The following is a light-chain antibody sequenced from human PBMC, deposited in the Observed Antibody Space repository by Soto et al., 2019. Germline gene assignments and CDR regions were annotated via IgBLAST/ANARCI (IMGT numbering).Light chain of an antibody. J-gene: IGLJ1*01. V-gene: IGLV1-40*01. CDR3: QSYDSSPSGYV. CDR2: ANK. Sequence: QSVLTQPPSVSGAPGQRVTISCTGSSSNIGAGYDVHWYQQVPGTAPKLLIYANKNRPAGVPDRFSASKSDTSASLAITGLQAEDEADYYCQSYDSSPSGYVFGTGTQLTVL. CDR1: SSNIGAGYD.